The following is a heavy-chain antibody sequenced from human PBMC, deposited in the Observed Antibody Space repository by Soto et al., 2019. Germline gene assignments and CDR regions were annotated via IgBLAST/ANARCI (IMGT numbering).Heavy chain of an antibody. CDR1: GGSISSGGYS. D-gene: IGHD3-3*01. J-gene: IGHJ4*02. V-gene: IGHV4-30-2*01. CDR2: IYHSGST. Sequence: KPSETLSLTCAVSGGSISSGGYSWSWIRQPPGKGLEWIGYIYHSGSTYYNPSLKSRVTISVDRSKNQFSLKLSSVTAAATAVYYCARLAPDYDSWRGSATSRDRGPKTRDYFDYWGQGTLVTVSS. CDR3: ARLAPDYDSWRGSATSRDRGPKTRDYFDY.